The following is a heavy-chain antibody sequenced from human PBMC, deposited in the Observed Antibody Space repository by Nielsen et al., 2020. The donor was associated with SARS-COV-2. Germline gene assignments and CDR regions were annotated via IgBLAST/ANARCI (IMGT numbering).Heavy chain of an antibody. CDR1: GFTFSNAW. J-gene: IGHJ4*02. CDR2: IKSKTDGGTT. D-gene: IGHD6-13*01. CDR3: TTGRGWYSSS. V-gene: IGHV3-15*01. Sequence: GGSLRLPCPAFGFTFSNAWMSWVRQAPGKGLEWVGRIKSKTDGGTTDYAAPVKGRLTISGDDSKNTLYLQMNSLKTEDTAVYYCTTGRGWYSSSWGQGTLVTVSS.